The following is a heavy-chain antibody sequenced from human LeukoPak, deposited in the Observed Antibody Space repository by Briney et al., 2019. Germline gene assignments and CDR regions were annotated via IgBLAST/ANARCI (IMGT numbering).Heavy chain of an antibody. CDR2: IYHSGST. CDR1: GGSISSSSYY. D-gene: IGHD3-10*01. V-gene: IGHV4-39*07. J-gene: IGHJ5*02. CDR3: ARDIALLNWFDP. Sequence: SETLSLTCTVSGGSISSSSYYWGWIRQPPGKGLEWIGSIYHSGSTYYNPSLKSRVTITEDTSKNQFSLKLSSVTAADTAVYYCARDIALLNWFDPWGQGTLVTVSS.